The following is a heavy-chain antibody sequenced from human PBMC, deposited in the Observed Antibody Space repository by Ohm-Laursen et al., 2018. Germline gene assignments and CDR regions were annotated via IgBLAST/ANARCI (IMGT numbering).Heavy chain of an antibody. Sequence: AASVKVSCKASGYTFTGYYMHWVRQAPGQGLEWMGWISPNSGGTNYAQKFQGRVTMTRDTSISTAYMELSSLRSDDTAVYYCASYYDSSGYYPPEYVQHWGQGTLGTVSS. CDR3: ASYYDSSGYYPPEYVQH. CDR2: ISPNSGGT. D-gene: IGHD3-22*01. CDR1: GYTFTGYY. J-gene: IGHJ1*01. V-gene: IGHV1-2*02.